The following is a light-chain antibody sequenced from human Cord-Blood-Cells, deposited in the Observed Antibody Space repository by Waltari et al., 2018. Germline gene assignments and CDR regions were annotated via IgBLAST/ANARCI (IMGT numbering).Light chain of an antibody. CDR2: GAT. CDR1: QSVSSN. J-gene: IGKJ4*01. V-gene: IGKV3-15*01. Sequence: VMAQSPATLSVSPGEKATLSCRASQSVSSNLAWYQQKPGQAPRLLIYGATTRATGSPARFSGSGSGTEFTLTISSLQSEDFAVYYCQQYNNWPPLTFGGGTKVEIK. CDR3: QQYNNWPPLT.